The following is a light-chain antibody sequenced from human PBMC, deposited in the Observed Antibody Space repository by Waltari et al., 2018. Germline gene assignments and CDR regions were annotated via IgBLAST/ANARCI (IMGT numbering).Light chain of an antibody. J-gene: IGKJ3*01. Sequence: DIQMTQSPSSLSASVGYRVTFTCRASQCFRNSVAWYQQKPGKAPKLLIHTVSRLQSGVPSRFSGSGSGTDYTLTISGLQPEDFATYYCQQYYNNPFTFGPGTKVDIK. CDR1: QCFRNS. CDR3: QQYYNNPFT. V-gene: IGKV1-NL1*01. CDR2: TVS.